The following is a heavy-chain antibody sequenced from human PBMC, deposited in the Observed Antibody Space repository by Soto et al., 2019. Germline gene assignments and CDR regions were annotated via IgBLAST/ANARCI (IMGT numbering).Heavy chain of an antibody. J-gene: IGHJ4*02. Sequence: EVQLLESGGGLVQPGGSLRLSCAASGFTFSNYAMGWVRQAPGKGLEWVSAISGGGTITYYADSVKGRFTISRDNSENTLYLQMNSLRAEDTAIYYCAKFRGYGPRAYYFDYWGQGTLVTVSS. CDR2: ISGGGTIT. V-gene: IGHV3-23*01. CDR3: AKFRGYGPRAYYFDY. D-gene: IGHD4-17*01. CDR1: GFTFSNYA.